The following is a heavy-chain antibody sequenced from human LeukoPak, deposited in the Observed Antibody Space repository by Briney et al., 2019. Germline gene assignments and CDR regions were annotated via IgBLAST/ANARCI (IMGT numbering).Heavy chain of an antibody. CDR2: IRYDGSNK. D-gene: IGHD5-18*01. CDR3: AKERDTAMVTIDY. Sequence: GGSLRLSCAASGFTFSSYGMHWVRQAPGKGLEWVAFIRYDGSNKYYADSVKGRFTISRDNSKNTLYLQMNSLRAEDTAVYYCAKERDTAMVTIDYWGQGTLATVTS. J-gene: IGHJ4*02. CDR1: GFTFSSYG. V-gene: IGHV3-30*02.